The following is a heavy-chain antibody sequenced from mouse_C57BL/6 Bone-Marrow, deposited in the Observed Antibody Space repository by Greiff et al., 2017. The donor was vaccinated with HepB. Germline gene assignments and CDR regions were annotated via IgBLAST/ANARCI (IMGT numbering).Heavy chain of an antibody. D-gene: IGHD1-1*02. CDR1: GYTFTDYN. CDR2: INPNNGGT. V-gene: IGHV1-18*01. CDR3: ASGGGNRFAY. J-gene: IGHJ3*01. Sequence: EVQRVESGPELVKPGASVKIPCKASGYTFTDYNMDWVKQSHGKSLEWIGDINPNNGGTIYNQKFKGKATLTVDKSSSTAYMELRSLTSEDTAVYYCASGGGNRFAYWGQGTLVTVSA.